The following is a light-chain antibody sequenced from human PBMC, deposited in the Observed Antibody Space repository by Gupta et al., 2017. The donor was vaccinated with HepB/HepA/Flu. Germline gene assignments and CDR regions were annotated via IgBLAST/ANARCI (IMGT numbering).Light chain of an antibody. CDR1: GLNIGAGYA. V-gene: IGLV1-40*01. CDR2: GNS. CDR3: QSYDNSLNAVV. Sequence: QSVLTQPPSVSGAPGQRVTVSCTWSGLNIGAGYAVHWYQQLPGTAPKLLIHGNSDRPSGVPDRFSGSKSGTSAFLAISGLQAEDEADYYCQSYDNSLNAVVFGGGTKLTVL. J-gene: IGLJ2*01.